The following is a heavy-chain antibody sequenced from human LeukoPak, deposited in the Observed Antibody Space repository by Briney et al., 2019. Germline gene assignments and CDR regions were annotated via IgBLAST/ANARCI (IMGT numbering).Heavy chain of an antibody. J-gene: IGHJ4*02. CDR1: GFTFSSYA. CDR2: LSSNGGST. V-gene: IGHV3-64*01. D-gene: IGHD5-24*01. Sequence: PGGSLRLSCAASGFTFSSYAMHWLRQAPGKGLEYVSALSSNGGSTYYANSVKGRFNISRDNSKNTLYLQMGSLRAEDMAVYYCARESRDGYNEFDYWGQGTLVTVTS. CDR3: ARESRDGYNEFDY.